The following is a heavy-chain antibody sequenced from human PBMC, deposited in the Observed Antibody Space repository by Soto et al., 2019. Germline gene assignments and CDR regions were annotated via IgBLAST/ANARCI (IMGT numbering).Heavy chain of an antibody. Sequence: EVQLVESGGGLVNPGGSLRLSCAASGFTFSSYSMNWVRQAPGKGLEWVSSISSSSSYIYYADSVKGRFTISRDNAKNSLYLQMNSLRAEDTAVYYCARDSDSSGYYYFAPWGQGTLVTVSS. D-gene: IGHD3-22*01. J-gene: IGHJ5*02. CDR2: ISSSSSYI. V-gene: IGHV3-21*01. CDR3: ARDSDSSGYYYFAP. CDR1: GFTFSSYS.